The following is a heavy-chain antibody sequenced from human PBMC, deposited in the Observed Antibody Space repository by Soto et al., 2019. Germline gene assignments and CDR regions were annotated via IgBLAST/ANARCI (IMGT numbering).Heavy chain of an antibody. CDR1: GGSVSSGSYY. D-gene: IGHD2-2*02. Sequence: SETLSLTCTVSGGSVSSGSYYWSWIRQPPGKGLEWIGYIYYSGSTNYNPSLKSRVTISVDTSKNQFSLKLSSVTAADTAVYYCAREVRGVVVPAAILDWFDPWGQGTLVTVSS. V-gene: IGHV4-61*01. J-gene: IGHJ5*02. CDR2: IYYSGST. CDR3: AREVRGVVVPAAILDWFDP.